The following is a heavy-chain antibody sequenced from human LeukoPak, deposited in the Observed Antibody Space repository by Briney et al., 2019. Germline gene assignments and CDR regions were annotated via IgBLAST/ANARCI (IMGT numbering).Heavy chain of an antibody. CDR2: IYTSGST. CDR3: AREGDLYSNPFDY. Sequence: PSETLSLTCTVSGGSISSGSYYWSWIRQPAGKGLEWIGRIYTSGSTNYNPSLKSRVTISVDTSKNQFSLKLSSVTAADTAVYYCAREGDLYSNPFDYWGQGTLVTVSS. J-gene: IGHJ4*02. V-gene: IGHV4-61*02. CDR1: GGSISSGSYY. D-gene: IGHD4-11*01.